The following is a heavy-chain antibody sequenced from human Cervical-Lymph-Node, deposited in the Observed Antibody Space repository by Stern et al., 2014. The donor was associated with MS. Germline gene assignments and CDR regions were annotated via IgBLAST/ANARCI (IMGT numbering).Heavy chain of an antibody. CDR1: GDTSNTDA. CDR2: IIRVFGTP. J-gene: IGHJ6*02. CDR3: ARGASSAAWYKHAVDV. Sequence: QVQLVQSGAEVQKPGSSVKVSCKASGDTSNTDAIHWVRQAPGQVLEWMGGIIRVFGTPVYAQRFKGRVSIAADESTATDYMELSSLRSDDTAVYYCARGASSAAWYKHAVDVWGQGTTVTVSS. V-gene: IGHV1-69*01. D-gene: IGHD1-14*01.